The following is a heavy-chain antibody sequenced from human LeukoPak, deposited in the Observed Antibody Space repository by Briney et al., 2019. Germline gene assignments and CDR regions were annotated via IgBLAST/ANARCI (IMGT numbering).Heavy chain of an antibody. CDR1: GGSIRSYH. D-gene: IGHD6-19*01. V-gene: IGHV4-59*01. CDR3: ARYSSSGLDY. J-gene: IGHJ4*02. Sequence: SETLSLTCTVSGGSIRSYHWSWIRQPPRKGLEWIGYIYNSGSTNYSPSLTSRVTISVDPSKNQFSLKLSSVTAEDTAVYYCARYSSSGLDYWGQGNLVTVSS. CDR2: IYNSGST.